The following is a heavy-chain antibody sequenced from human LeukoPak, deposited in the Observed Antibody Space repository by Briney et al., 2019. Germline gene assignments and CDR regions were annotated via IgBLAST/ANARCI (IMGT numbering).Heavy chain of an antibody. CDR3: ARLGGSRKPYYFDY. D-gene: IGHD2-15*01. Sequence: ASVKVSCKASGYAFTSYGISWVRQAPGQGLEWMGWISAYNGNTNYAQKLQGRVTMTTDTSTSTAYMELRSLRSDDTAVYYCARLGGSRKPYYFDYWGQGTLVTVSS. CDR2: ISAYNGNT. CDR1: GYAFTSYG. J-gene: IGHJ4*02. V-gene: IGHV1-18*01.